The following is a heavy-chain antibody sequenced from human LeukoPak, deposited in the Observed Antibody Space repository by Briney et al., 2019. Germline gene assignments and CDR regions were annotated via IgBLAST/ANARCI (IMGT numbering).Heavy chain of an antibody. CDR1: GGSISSGDYY. Sequence: SETLSLTCTVSGGSISSGDYYWSWIRQPPGKGLEGIGYNYYSGRNYYNPSVKSRDTISVDTSKNQFSLKLSSVTAADTAVYSCARNVVVPAAPGWFDPWGQGTLVTVSS. D-gene: IGHD2-2*01. V-gene: IGHV4-30-4*08. CDR2: NYYSGRN. CDR3: ARNVVVPAAPGWFDP. J-gene: IGHJ5*02.